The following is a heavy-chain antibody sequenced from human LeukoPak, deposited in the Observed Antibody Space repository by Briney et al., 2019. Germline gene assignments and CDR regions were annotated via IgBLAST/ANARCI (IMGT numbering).Heavy chain of an antibody. Sequence: GGSLRLSCAASGFTFSSYSMNWVCQAPGKGLEWVSGINWNGGSTGYADSVKGRFTISRDNAKNSLYLQMNSLRAEDTALYYCARVQSSGWGGTYYFDYWGQGTLVTVSS. D-gene: IGHD6-19*01. CDR3: ARVQSSGWGGTYYFDY. CDR1: GFTFSSYS. CDR2: INWNGGST. J-gene: IGHJ4*02. V-gene: IGHV3-20*04.